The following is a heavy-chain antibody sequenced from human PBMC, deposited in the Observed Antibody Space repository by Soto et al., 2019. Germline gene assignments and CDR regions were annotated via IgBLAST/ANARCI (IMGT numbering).Heavy chain of an antibody. CDR1: GFILSGYD. J-gene: IGHJ6*02. Sequence: GGSLRLSCVASGFILSGYDMHWVRQATGEGLEWVSAIGTAGDPYYSGSVKGRFTISRGNAENSVYLQMNSLRAGDTAVYYCARAGYDSSGYYFYAMDVWGPGTTVTVSS. D-gene: IGHD3-22*01. CDR3: ARAGYDSSGYYFYAMDV. CDR2: IGTAGDP. V-gene: IGHV3-13*05.